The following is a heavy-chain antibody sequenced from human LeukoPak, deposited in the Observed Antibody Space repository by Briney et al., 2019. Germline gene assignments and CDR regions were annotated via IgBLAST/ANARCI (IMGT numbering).Heavy chain of an antibody. Sequence: GGSLRLSCAASGFTFSSYSMNWVRQAPGKGLEWVSYISSSSSTIYYADSVKGRFTISRDNAKNSLYLQMNSLRAEDMAVYYCARDRTPRFGELSGMFDYWGQGTLVTVSS. V-gene: IGHV3-48*04. D-gene: IGHD3-10*01. CDR1: GFTFSSYS. J-gene: IGHJ4*02. CDR3: ARDRTPRFGELSGMFDY. CDR2: ISSSSSTI.